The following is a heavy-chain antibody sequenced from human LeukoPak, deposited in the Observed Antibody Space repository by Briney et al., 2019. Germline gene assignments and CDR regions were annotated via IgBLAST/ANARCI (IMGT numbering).Heavy chain of an antibody. Sequence: GASVNVSCTTSGYTFTNYYIHWVRQAPGQGLEWMGRIDPNTGGTKSAKNFQGRVTMTRDTSISTAYMALSGLRSDDTAVYYCASLYDIVGTTVDYWGQGTLVTVSS. CDR1: GYTFTNYY. D-gene: IGHD1-26*01. CDR3: ASLYDIVGTTVDY. J-gene: IGHJ4*02. V-gene: IGHV1-2*06. CDR2: IDPNTGGT.